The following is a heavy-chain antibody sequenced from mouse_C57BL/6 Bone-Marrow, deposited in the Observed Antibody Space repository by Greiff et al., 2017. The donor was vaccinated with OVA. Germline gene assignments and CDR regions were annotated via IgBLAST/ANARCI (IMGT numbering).Heavy chain of an antibody. CDR1: GFTFTNYY. D-gene: IGHD2-5*01. V-gene: IGHV7-3*01. CDR3: AGAYTPAYYSSVAY. CDR2: IRNKANGYTT. J-gene: IGHJ3*01. Sequence: EVQLVESGGGLVQPGGSLSLSCAASGFTFTNYYMSWVRQPPGQALEWLGFIRNKANGYTTEYSVSVKGRLTISRDHSQSILYLQMDALRAVDSATYSYAGAYTPAYYSSVAYWGQGTLVTVSA.